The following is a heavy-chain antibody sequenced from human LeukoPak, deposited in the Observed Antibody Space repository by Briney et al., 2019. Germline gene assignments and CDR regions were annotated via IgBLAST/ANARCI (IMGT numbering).Heavy chain of an antibody. D-gene: IGHD2-8*01. V-gene: IGHV4-61*02. J-gene: IGHJ3*02. CDR3: ARGQWVDAFDI. CDR2: IYTSGST. CDR1: GGSISSGNYY. Sequence: SETQSLTCTVSGGSISSGNYYWSWIRQPAGRGLEWIGRIYTSGSTNSNPSLKSRVTISVDTSKNQFSLKLNSVTAADTAVYYCARGQWVDAFDIWGQGTMVTVSS.